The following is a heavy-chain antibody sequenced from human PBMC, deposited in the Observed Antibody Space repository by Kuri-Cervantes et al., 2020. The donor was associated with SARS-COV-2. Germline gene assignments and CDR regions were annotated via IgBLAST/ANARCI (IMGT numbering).Heavy chain of an antibody. CDR1: GFSLSTSGVC. CDR2: IDWDDDK. CDR3: ARMDYSYYYMDV. V-gene: IGHV2-70*11. J-gene: IGHJ6*03. Sequence: SGPTLVKPTQTLTLTCTFSGFSLSTSGVCVSWIRQPPGKALEWLARIDWDDDKYYSTSLKTRLTISKDTSKNHVVLTMTNMDPVDTATYYCARMDYSYYYMDVWGKGTTVTVSS.